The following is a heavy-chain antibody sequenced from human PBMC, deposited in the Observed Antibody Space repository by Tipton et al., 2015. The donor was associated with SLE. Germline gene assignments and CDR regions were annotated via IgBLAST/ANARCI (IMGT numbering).Heavy chain of an antibody. Sequence: SLRLSCAASGFTFSSYEMNWVRQAPGKGLEWVSYISSSGSTIYYADSVKGRFTISRDNAKNSLYLQMNSLRAEDTAVYYCARDHRRDGYNWAFDYWGQGTLVTVSS. J-gene: IGHJ4*02. V-gene: IGHV3-48*03. CDR1: GFTFSSYE. CDR3: ARDHRRDGYNWAFDY. CDR2: ISSSGSTI. D-gene: IGHD5-24*01.